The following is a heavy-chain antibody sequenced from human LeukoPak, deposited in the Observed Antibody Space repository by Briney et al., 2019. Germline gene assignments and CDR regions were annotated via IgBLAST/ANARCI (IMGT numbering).Heavy chain of an antibody. D-gene: IGHD3-22*01. CDR2: IYYSGST. Sequence: PSETLSLTCTVSGGSISSYHWSWIRQPPGKGLEWIGYIYYSGSTNYNPSLKSRVTISVDTSKNQFSLKLSSVTAEDTAVYYCARAAQFHTMIVEGYFDYWGQGTLVTVPS. CDR1: GGSISSYH. V-gene: IGHV4-59*01. J-gene: IGHJ4*02. CDR3: ARAAQFHTMIVEGYFDY.